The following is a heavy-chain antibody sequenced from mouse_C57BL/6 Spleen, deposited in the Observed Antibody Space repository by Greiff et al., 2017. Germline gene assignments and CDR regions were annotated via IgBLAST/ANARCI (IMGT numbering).Heavy chain of an antibody. D-gene: IGHD2-1*01. V-gene: IGHV7-3*01. CDR3: ARSYDNYGYYAMDY. CDR2: IRNKANGYTA. CDR1: GFTFTDYY. J-gene: IGHJ4*01. Sequence: EVQLVESGGGLVQPGGSLSLSCAASGFTFTDYYMSWVRQPPGKALEWLGFIRNKANGYTAEYSASVKGRFTLSRDTSQSILYLHMHALRAEDSATSYSARSYDNYGYYAMDYWGQGTSVTVSS.